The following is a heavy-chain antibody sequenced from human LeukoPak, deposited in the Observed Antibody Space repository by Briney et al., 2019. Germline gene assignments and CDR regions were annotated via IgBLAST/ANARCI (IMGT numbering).Heavy chain of an antibody. J-gene: IGHJ4*02. D-gene: IGHD1-26*01. CDR1: GFTFSSYV. Sequence: SLRLSCAASGFTFSSYVMHWVRQAPGKGLEWVAVLSSDGNNKYYVDSVKGRFTISRDNAKNSLYLQMNSLRAEDTAVYYCARGETAGATYSRYWGQGTPVTVSS. CDR3: ARGETAGATYSRY. CDR2: LSSDGNNK. V-gene: IGHV3-30-3*01.